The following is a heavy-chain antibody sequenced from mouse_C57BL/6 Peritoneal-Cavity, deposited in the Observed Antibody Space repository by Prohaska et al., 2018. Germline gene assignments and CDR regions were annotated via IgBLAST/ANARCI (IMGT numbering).Heavy chain of an antibody. CDR3: TRSTYYYGSQYYCDY. CDR1: GYTFTDYE. CDR2: IDPETGGT. D-gene: IGHD1-1*01. Sequence: QVQLQQSGAELVRPGASVTLSCKASGYTFTDYEMHWVKQTPVHGLEWIGAIDPETGGTAYNQKFKGKAILTADKSSSTAYMELRSLTSEDSAVYYCTRSTYYYGSQYYCDYWGQGTTLTVSS. V-gene: IGHV1-15*01. J-gene: IGHJ2*01.